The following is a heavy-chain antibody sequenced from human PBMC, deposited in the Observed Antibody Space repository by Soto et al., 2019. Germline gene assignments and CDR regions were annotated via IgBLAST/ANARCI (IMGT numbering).Heavy chain of an antibody. CDR3: ARHSGWRFDY. D-gene: IGHD6-19*01. Sequence: QVQLQESGPGLVKPSGTLSLTCAVSGGSISSANYWSWLLQPPGKGLEWIGEIYHTGSTNYNPSLKSRVTLSVDKSKNQFSLKLTSVTAADTAVYYCARHSGWRFDYWGQGTLVTVSS. CDR1: GGSISSANY. J-gene: IGHJ4*02. V-gene: IGHV4-4*02. CDR2: IYHTGST.